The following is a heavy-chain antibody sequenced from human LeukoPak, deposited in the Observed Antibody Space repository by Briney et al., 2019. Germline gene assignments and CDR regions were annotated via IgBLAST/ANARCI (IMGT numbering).Heavy chain of an antibody. J-gene: IGHJ5*02. D-gene: IGHD3-3*01. CDR1: GFTFSSYS. Sequence: GGSLRLSCAASGFTFSSYSMNWVRQAPGKGLEWVSSISSSSSYIYYADSVKGRFTISRDNAKNSLYLQMNSLRAEDTAVYYCAREKRRITIFGRGINWFDPWGQGTLVTVSS. CDR3: AREKRRITIFGRGINWFDP. V-gene: IGHV3-21*01. CDR2: ISSSSSYI.